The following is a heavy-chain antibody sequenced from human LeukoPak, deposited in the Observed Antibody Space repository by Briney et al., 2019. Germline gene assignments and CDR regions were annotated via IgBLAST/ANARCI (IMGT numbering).Heavy chain of an antibody. CDR1: GYTFTSYD. V-gene: IGHV1-8*01. CDR2: MNPNSGNT. D-gene: IGHD3-3*01. J-gene: IGHJ4*02. Sequence: ASVKVSCKASGYTFTSYDINWVRQATGQGPEWMGWMNPNSGNTGYAQKFQGRVTMTRNTSISTAYMELSSLRSEDTAVYYCARTPLPTYYDFWSGYSDFDYWGQGTLVTVSS. CDR3: ARTPLPTYYDFWSGYSDFDY.